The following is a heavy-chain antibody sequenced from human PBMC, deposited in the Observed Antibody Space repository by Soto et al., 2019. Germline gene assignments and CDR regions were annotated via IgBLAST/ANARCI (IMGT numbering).Heavy chain of an antibody. J-gene: IGHJ5*02. V-gene: IGHV4-34*01. D-gene: IGHD3-10*01. Sequence: SETLSLTCAVYGGSFSGYYWSWIRQPPGKGLEWIGEINHSGSTNYNPSLKSRVTISVDTSKNQFSLKLSSVTAADTAVYYCARGPITMVRGVIILAYNWFDPWGQGTLVTVSS. CDR3: ARGPITMVRGVIILAYNWFDP. CDR2: INHSGST. CDR1: GGSFSGYY.